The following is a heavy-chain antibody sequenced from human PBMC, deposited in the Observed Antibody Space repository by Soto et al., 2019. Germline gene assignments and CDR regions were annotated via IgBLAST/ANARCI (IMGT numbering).Heavy chain of an antibody. CDR2: IRSKAYGGTT. Sequence: PGGSLRLCCTASGFTFGDYAMSWVRQAPGKGLEWVGFIRSKAYGGTTEYAASVKGRFTISRDDSKSIAYLQMNSLKTEDTAVYYCTRVGEVDFWSGYFDYWGQGTLVTVSS. CDR1: GFTFGDYA. V-gene: IGHV3-49*04. D-gene: IGHD3-3*01. J-gene: IGHJ4*02. CDR3: TRVGEVDFWSGYFDY.